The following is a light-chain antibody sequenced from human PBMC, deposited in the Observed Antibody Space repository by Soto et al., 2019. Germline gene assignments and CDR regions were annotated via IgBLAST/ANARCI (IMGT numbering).Light chain of an antibody. Sequence: VMTQSPLSLHVTLGQPASISCRSSQSLVSSAGNTYLNWYQQRSGQSPRRLIYKVSNRDSGVPDRFSGSGSGTDFTLKISRVEAEDVGVYYCMQGKYWPLTFGQGTRLEIK. CDR2: KVS. V-gene: IGKV2-30*01. CDR3: MQGKYWPLT. J-gene: IGKJ5*01. CDR1: QSLVSSAGNTY.